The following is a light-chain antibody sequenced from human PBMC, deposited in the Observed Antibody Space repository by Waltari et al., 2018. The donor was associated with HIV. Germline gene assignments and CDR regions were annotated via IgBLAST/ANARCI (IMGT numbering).Light chain of an antibody. J-gene: IGLJ3*02. CDR1: SSDVGAYNF. CDR3: GSYTSSSTLV. Sequence: QSALTQPASVSGSPGQSITISCTGTSSDVGAYNFVSWYQQHPGKAPKLMIYDVSSRPSGVSARFSGSKSGNTASLTISGLQAEDEADYYCGSYTSSSTLVFGGGTKLTVL. CDR2: DVS. V-gene: IGLV2-14*03.